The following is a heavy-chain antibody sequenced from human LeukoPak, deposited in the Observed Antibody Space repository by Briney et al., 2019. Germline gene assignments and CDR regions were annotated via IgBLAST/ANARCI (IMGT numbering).Heavy chain of an antibody. J-gene: IGHJ4*02. CDR2: IRYDGSNK. D-gene: IGHD2-2*01. CDR1: GFTFSSYG. V-gene: IGHV3-33*01. CDR3: ARDNQLLRNYYFDY. Sequence: GGSLRLSCAASGFTFSSYGMHWVRQAPGKGLEWVAVIRYDGSNKYCADSVKGRFTISRDNSKNTLYLQMNSLRAEDTAVYYCARDNQLLRNYYFDYWGQGTLVTVSS.